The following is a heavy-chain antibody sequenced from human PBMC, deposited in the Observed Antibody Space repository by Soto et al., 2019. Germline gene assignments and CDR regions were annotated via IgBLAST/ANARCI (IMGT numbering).Heavy chain of an antibody. CDR3: ARDRQQWLTSSLDP. CDR2: IFYDGISK. D-gene: IGHD6-19*01. Sequence: QVQLVESGGGVVQPGGSLRLSCVASGFNFRTYGMHWVRQAPGKGLEWVANIFYDGISKYYADAVRGRFSVSRDNSKNTLDLQMTSLKEEDTAVYYCARDRQQWLTSSLDPSGQGTLVTVSS. J-gene: IGHJ5*02. V-gene: IGHV3-30*03. CDR1: GFNFRTYG.